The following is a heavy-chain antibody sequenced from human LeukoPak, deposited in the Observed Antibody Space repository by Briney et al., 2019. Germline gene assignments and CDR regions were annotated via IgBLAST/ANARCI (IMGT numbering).Heavy chain of an antibody. V-gene: IGHV3-7*01. CDR1: GFTFSNYR. CDR2: VKEDGSDK. Sequence: PGGSLRLSCAASGFTFSNYRMTWVRQAPGKGLEWVANVKEDGSDKNYVDSVKGRFIISRDNAKNSLYLQMNSLRAEDTAMYFCARDSGWYPVDYWGQGTLVTVSS. D-gene: IGHD6-19*01. J-gene: IGHJ4*02. CDR3: ARDSGWYPVDY.